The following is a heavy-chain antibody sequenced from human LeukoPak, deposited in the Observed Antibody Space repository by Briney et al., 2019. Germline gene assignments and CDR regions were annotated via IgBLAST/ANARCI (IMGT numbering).Heavy chain of an antibody. J-gene: IGHJ6*02. V-gene: IGHV3-23*01. CDR3: ARGGDMDV. CDR2: ISLSGGDT. Sequence: SGASLRLSCAASGFTFSNYAMTWVRQAPGKGLEWVSAISLSGGDTYYADSVKGRLSISRDNSKNTLYLQMNSLRAEDTAVYYCARGGDMDVWGQGTTVTVSS. CDR1: GFTFSNYA.